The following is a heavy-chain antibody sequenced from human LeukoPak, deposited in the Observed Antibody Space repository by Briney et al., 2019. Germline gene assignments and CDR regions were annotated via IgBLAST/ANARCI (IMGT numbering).Heavy chain of an antibody. Sequence: GSLRLSCAASGFTFSSYAMSWVRQAPGKGLEWVSATSGSGGSTYYADSVKGRFTISRDNSKNTLYLQMNSLRAEDTAVYYCAKDPRYGGNSGYWGQGTLVTVSS. V-gene: IGHV3-23*01. CDR1: GFTFSSYA. CDR2: TSGSGGST. CDR3: AKDPRYGGNSGY. D-gene: IGHD4-23*01. J-gene: IGHJ4*02.